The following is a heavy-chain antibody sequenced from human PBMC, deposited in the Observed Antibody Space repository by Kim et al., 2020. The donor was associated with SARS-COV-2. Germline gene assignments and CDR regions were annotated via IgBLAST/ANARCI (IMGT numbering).Heavy chain of an antibody. J-gene: IGHJ4*02. Sequence: GGSLRLSCAASGFTFSTYSMNWVRQAPGKGLEWLSYISSSSTAIYYADSVKGRFTISRDNAKNSLYLQMNSLRDEDTAVYYCLADYGETSSFYFDYWGQG. CDR1: GFTFSTYS. CDR3: LADYGETSSFYFDY. CDR2: ISSSSTAI. V-gene: IGHV3-48*02. D-gene: IGHD4-17*01.